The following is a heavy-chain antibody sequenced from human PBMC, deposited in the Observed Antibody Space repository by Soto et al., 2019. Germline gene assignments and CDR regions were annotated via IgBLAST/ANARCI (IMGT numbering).Heavy chain of an antibody. V-gene: IGHV3-15*01. CDR3: PTDSCTHGVCYNAFDI. D-gene: IGHD2-8*01. J-gene: IGHJ3*02. CDR2: IKSKTDGGTT. CDR1: GFTFSNAW. Sequence: EVQLVESGGGLVKPGGSLRLSCAASGFTFSNAWMSWVRQAPGKGLEWVGRIKSKTDGGTTDYAAPVKGRFTISRDDSKNTLYLQIISLKTENTAVYYCPTDSCTHGVCYNAFDILGQGTMVTVSS.